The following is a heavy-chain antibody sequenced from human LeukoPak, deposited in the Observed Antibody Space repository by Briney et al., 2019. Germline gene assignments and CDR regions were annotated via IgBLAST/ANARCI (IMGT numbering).Heavy chain of an antibody. CDR1: GGSISSGGYY. CDR3: ALYLLGYCSGGSCYSEV. CDR2: IYYSGST. Sequence: PSQTLSLTCTVSGGSISSGGYYWSWIRQHPGKGLEWIGYIYYSGSTYYNPSLKSRVTMSVDTSKNQFSLKLSSVTAADTAVYYCALYLLGYCSGGSCYSEVWGQGTLVTVSS. V-gene: IGHV4-31*03. D-gene: IGHD2-15*01. J-gene: IGHJ4*02.